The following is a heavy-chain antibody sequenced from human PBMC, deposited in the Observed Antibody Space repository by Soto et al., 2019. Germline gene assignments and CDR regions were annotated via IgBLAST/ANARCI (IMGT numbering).Heavy chain of an antibody. CDR2: VYSSGGT. V-gene: IGHV4-4*07. Sequence: PPETLSLTCTVSGGSMTCYYWTWTRPPAGKGLEWIGRVYSSGGTHYNPSLKSRVTISLDTSKNQFSLRLLSVTDADTAVYFCARGQRFSDWFDPWGQGTLVTVSS. CDR1: GGSMTCYY. D-gene: IGHD3-3*01. CDR3: ARGQRFSDWFDP. J-gene: IGHJ5*02.